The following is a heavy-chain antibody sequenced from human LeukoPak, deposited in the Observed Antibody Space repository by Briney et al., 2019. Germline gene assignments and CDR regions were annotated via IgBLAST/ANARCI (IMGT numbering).Heavy chain of an antibody. Sequence: SETLSLTCTVSGGSISSSSYYWGWIRQHPGKGLEWIGSIYYSGSTYYNPSLKSRVTISVDTSKNQFSLKLSSVTAADTAVYYCARPYYDFWSGYHIVGFDPWGQGTLVTVSS. J-gene: IGHJ5*02. CDR2: IYYSGST. CDR1: GGSISSSSYY. CDR3: ARPYYDFWSGYHIVGFDP. V-gene: IGHV4-39*01. D-gene: IGHD3-3*01.